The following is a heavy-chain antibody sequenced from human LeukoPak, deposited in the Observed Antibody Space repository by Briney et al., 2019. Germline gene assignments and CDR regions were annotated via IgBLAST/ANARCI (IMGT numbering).Heavy chain of an antibody. V-gene: IGHV3-23*01. D-gene: IGHD3-22*01. CDR3: AKDGSYYYDSSGHWDY. J-gene: IGHJ4*02. Sequence: PGGSLRLSCAAYGFTFSSYAMSWVRQAPGKGLEWVSAISGSGGSTYYADSVKGRFTISRDNSKNTLYLQMNSLRAEDTAVYYCAKDGSYYYDSSGHWDYWGQGTLVTVSS. CDR1: GFTFSSYA. CDR2: ISGSGGST.